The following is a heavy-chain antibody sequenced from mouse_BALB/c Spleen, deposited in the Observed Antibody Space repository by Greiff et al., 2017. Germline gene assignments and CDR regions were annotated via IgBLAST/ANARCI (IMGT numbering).Heavy chain of an antibody. Sequence: QVQLQQSGPGLVAPSQSLSITCTVSGFSLTGYGVNWVRQPPGKGLEWLGMIWGDGSTDYNSALKSRLSISKDNSKSQVFLKMNSLQTDDTARYYCARDQRGYAAWFAYWGQGTLVTVSA. J-gene: IGHJ3*01. CDR3: ARDQRGYAAWFAY. V-gene: IGHV2-6-7*01. CDR2: IWGDGST. D-gene: IGHD2-2*01. CDR1: GFSLTGYG.